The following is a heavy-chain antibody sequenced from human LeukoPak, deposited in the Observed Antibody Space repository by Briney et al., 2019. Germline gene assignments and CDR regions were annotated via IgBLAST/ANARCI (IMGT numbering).Heavy chain of an antibody. CDR3: AREIGYSYGYDYYYGMDV. CDR2: ISSSSSTI. CDR1: GFTVSSNY. V-gene: IGHV3-48*02. D-gene: IGHD5-18*01. J-gene: IGHJ6*02. Sequence: GGSLRLSCAASGFTVSSNYMSWVRQAPGKGLEWVSYISSSSSTIYYADSVKGRFTISRDNAKNSLYLQMNSLRDEDTAVYYCAREIGYSYGYDYYYGMDVWGQGTTVTVSS.